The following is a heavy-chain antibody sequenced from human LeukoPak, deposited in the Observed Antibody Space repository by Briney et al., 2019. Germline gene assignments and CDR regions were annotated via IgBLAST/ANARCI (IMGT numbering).Heavy chain of an antibody. CDR2: IYYIVNT. D-gene: IGHD3-10*01. V-gene: IGHV4-30-2*01. Sequence: SETLFLTCAVSGASVSSGGSSWAWIRQPPGKGLEWIGYIYYIVNTFYNPSLQSRVTISVDRAKNQVSLKLTSVTAPDTAVYYCARDSYGLGSHYFDPWGQGTRVTVSS. J-gene: IGHJ5*02. CDR1: GASVSSGGSS. CDR3: ARDSYGLGSHYFDP.